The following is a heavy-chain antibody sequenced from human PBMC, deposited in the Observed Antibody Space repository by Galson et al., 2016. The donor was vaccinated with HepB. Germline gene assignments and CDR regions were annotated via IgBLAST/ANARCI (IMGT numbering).Heavy chain of an antibody. J-gene: IGHJ5*02. Sequence: SLRLSCAASGFSVVSNYMSWVRQPPGKGLEWVAVIYSGGDTYYADSVEGRFSISRDNSNNTVHLQMNSLRTEDTAVYYFARDLSTSWFMGWFDTWGQGTLVTVSS. CDR3: ARDLSTSWFMGWFDT. D-gene: IGHD3-10*01. V-gene: IGHV3-53*01. CDR2: IYSGGDT. CDR1: GFSVVSNY.